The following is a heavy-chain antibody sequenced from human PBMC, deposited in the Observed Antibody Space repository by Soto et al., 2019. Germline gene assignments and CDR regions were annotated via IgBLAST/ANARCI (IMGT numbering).Heavy chain of an antibody. D-gene: IGHD1-26*01. V-gene: IGHV4-61*01. J-gene: IGHJ4*02. CDR1: GVSVTGGNFF. Sequence: SETLSLTCTVSGVSVTGGNFFWCWIRQPPGKTLEWIGYIYHSGTTTYNPSLKSRVSISVDTSKNQFSLRLTSVIAADTAVYYCARDMPYAAGSLAGCDYWGQGILVTVSS. CDR2: IYHSGTT. CDR3: ARDMPYAAGSLAGCDY.